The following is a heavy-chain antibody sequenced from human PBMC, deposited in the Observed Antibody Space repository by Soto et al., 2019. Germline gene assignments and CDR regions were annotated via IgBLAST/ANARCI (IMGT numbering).Heavy chain of an antibody. D-gene: IGHD5-18*01. CDR1: GDSISSDDYY. V-gene: IGHV4-30-4*01. CDR3: ATELSGYSYGPGDLY. Sequence: TSETLSLTCTVSGDSISSDDYYWNWIRHPPGKGLEWIGYIYFSGSTYYNPSLKSRVSISIDTSKNQFSLELNSVTAADTAVYFCATELSGYSYGPGDLYWGQGTLVTVSS. J-gene: IGHJ4*02. CDR2: IYFSGST.